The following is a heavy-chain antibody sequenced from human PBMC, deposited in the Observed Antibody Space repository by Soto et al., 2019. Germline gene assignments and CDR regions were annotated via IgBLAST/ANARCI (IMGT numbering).Heavy chain of an antibody. CDR1: GFIFSSYG. V-gene: IGHV3-30*03. Sequence: QVQLVESGGGVVQPGRSLRLSCAASGFIFSSYGMHWVRQAPSKGLEWVAVISYDGSNKYYADSVKGRFTISRDNSKNTLYLQMNSLRAEDTAVYYCARDRNYYDSSAYLVPYYYYYGMDVWGQGTTVTVSS. CDR3: ARDRNYYDSSAYLVPYYYYYGMDV. J-gene: IGHJ6*02. D-gene: IGHD3-22*01. CDR2: ISYDGSNK.